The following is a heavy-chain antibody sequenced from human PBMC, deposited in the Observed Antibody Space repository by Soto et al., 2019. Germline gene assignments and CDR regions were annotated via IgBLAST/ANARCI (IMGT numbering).Heavy chain of an antibody. D-gene: IGHD3-10*01. CDR2: IYYSGST. V-gene: IGHV4-39*01. J-gene: IGHJ4*02. Sequence: PSETLSLTCTVSGGSISSSSYYWGWIRQPPGKGLEWIGSIYYSGSTYYNPSLKSRVTISVDTSKNQFSLKLSSVTAADTAVYYCARLWRITMVRGVYDYWGQGTLVTV. CDR1: GGSISSSSYY. CDR3: ARLWRITMVRGVYDY.